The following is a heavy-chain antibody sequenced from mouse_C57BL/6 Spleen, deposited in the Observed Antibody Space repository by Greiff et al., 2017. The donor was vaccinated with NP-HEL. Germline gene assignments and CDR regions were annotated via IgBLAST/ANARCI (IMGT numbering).Heavy chain of an antibody. J-gene: IGHJ4*01. CDR1: GYTFTSYT. CDR2: INPSSGYT. V-gene: IGHV1-4*01. Sequence: VQLQQSGAELARPGASVKMSCKASGYTFTSYTMHWVKQRPGQGLEWIGYINPSSGYTKYNQKFKDKATLTADKSSSTAYMQLSSLTSEDSAVYYCARERVADYSNYYAMDYWGQGTSVTVSS. CDR3: ARERVADYSNYYAMDY. D-gene: IGHD2-5*01.